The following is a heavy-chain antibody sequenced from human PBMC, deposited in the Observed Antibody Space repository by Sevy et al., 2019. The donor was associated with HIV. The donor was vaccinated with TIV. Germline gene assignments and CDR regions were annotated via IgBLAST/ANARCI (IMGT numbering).Heavy chain of an antibody. CDR1: GFTFSSYG. D-gene: IGHD6-6*01. CDR3: ARDLGGIAARYYYYGMDV. J-gene: IGHJ6*02. V-gene: IGHV3-33*01. Sequence: GGSLRLSCAASGFTFSSYGMHWVRQAPGKGLEWVAVIWYDGSNKYYADSVKGRFTISRDNSKNTLYLQRNSLRAEDTAVYYCARDLGGIAARYYYYGMDVWGQGTTVTVSS. CDR2: IWYDGSNK.